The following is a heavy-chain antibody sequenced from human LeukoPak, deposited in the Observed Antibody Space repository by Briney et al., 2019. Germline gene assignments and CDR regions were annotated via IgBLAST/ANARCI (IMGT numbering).Heavy chain of an antibody. V-gene: IGHV3-30*18. CDR2: ISYDGANK. CDR3: AKGTPGIAVAGTGYFQH. Sequence: PGGSLRLSCAASGFTFNNYGLHWVRQAPGKGLEWVAVISYDGANKYYADSVKGRFTISRDNSKNTLYLQMNSLRAEDTAVYYCAKGTPGIAVAGTGYFQHWGQGTLVTVSS. D-gene: IGHD6-19*01. CDR1: GFTFNNYG. J-gene: IGHJ1*01.